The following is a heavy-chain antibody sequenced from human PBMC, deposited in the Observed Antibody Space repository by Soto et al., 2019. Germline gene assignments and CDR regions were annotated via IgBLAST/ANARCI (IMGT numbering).Heavy chain of an antibody. D-gene: IGHD6-19*01. J-gene: IGHJ4*02. CDR2: ISAYRGNT. CDR3: ASAVAGTGVKFDF. Sequence: QVQLVQSGAEVKKPGASVKVSCKASGYTFSNYGITWVRQAPGQGVEWMGWISAYRGNTNYARKLQGRVTMTTDTSTGTDYMELRSLRSDDTAVYYCASAVAGTGVKFDFWGQGTLVTVSS. V-gene: IGHV1-18*01. CDR1: GYTFSNYG.